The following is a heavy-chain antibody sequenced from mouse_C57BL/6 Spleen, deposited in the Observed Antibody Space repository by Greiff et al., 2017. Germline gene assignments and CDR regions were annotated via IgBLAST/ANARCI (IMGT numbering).Heavy chain of an antibody. D-gene: IGHD2-4*01. Sequence: EVQRVESGPGLVKPSQSLSLTCSVTGYSITSGYYWNWIRQFPGNKLEWMGYISYDGSNNYNPSLKNRISITRDTSKNQFFLKLNSVTTEDTATYYCARGPIYYDYDGYFDYWGQGTTLTVSS. V-gene: IGHV3-6*01. J-gene: IGHJ2*01. CDR1: GYSITSGYY. CDR3: ARGPIYYDYDGYFDY. CDR2: ISYDGSN.